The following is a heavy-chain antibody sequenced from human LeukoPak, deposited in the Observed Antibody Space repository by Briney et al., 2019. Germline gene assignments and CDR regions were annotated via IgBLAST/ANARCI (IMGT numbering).Heavy chain of an antibody. CDR1: GFTFSSYW. CDR3: ARDQGDSSSYDFDY. J-gene: IGHJ4*02. D-gene: IGHD6-6*01. CDR2: INSDGTST. V-gene: IGHV3-74*01. Sequence: GGSLRLSCAASGFTFSSYWVHWVRQAPGKGLVWVSRINSDGTSTSYADSVKGRFTISRDNAKNTLYLQMNSLRVEDTAVYYCARDQGDSSSYDFDYWGQGTLVTVSS.